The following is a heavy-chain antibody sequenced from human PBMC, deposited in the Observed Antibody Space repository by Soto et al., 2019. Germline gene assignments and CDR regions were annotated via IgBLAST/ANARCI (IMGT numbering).Heavy chain of an antibody. V-gene: IGHV1-18*04. D-gene: IGHD3-3*01. CDR3: ARYFWSGQLPFYFDQ. CDR2: ICAYNGNT. J-gene: IGHJ4*02. Sequence: ASVKVSCKASGYTFTGYYMHWVRQAPGQGLEWMGWICAYNGNTKYSQNLQGRVTMTIDTTSSSAYLEVRSLRSDDTAIYYCARYFWSGQLPFYFDQWGQGTLVTVSS. CDR1: GYTFTGYY.